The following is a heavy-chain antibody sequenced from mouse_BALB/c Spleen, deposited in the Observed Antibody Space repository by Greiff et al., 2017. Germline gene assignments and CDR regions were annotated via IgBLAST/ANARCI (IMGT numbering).Heavy chain of an antibody. CDR3: ARACDYYTCFAY. V-gene: IGHV5-12-2*01. CDR2: ISNGGGST. Sequence: EVKLMESGGGLVQPGGSLKLSCAASGFTFTSYTMSWVRQTPEKRLEWVAYISNGGGSTYYPDTVKGRFTMSRDNAKNTLYLQMSSLKSEDTAMYSCARACDYYTCFAYWGQGTLVTVSA. D-gene: IGHD1-1*01. J-gene: IGHJ3*01. CDR1: GFTFTSYT.